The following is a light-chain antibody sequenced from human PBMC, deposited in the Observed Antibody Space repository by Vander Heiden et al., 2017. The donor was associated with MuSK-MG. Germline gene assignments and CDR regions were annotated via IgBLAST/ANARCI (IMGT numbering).Light chain of an antibody. V-gene: IGKV1-33*01. CDR3: QQYDNLPPGIT. Sequence: DIQMTQSPSSLSASVGDRVTITCQASQDISNYLKWYQQKPGKAPKLLIYDASNLETGVPSRFSGSGSGTDFTFTISSLQPEDIATYYCQQYDNLPPGITFGPGTKVDIK. CDR2: DAS. J-gene: IGKJ3*01. CDR1: QDISNY.